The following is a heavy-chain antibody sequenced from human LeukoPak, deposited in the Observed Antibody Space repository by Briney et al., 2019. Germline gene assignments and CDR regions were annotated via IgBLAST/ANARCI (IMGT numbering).Heavy chain of an antibody. CDR3: ARLDKHTGSWLPDY. Sequence: SETLSLTCTVSGGSISSYYWIWTRQPPGKGLEWIGYIYYSGTTYYTPSLQSRVTMSVGTSKNQFSLKLNSVTAADTAVYYCARLDKHTGSWLPDYWGQGTLVTVSS. J-gene: IGHJ4*02. D-gene: IGHD6-13*01. V-gene: IGHV4-59*08. CDR2: IYYSGTT. CDR1: GGSISSYY.